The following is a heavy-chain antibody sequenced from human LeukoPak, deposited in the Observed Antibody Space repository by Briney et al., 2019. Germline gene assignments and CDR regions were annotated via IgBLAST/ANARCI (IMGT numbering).Heavy chain of an antibody. CDR2: FKIKADGGTT. CDR1: VTFSNAW. CDR3: AKDSSVYYYDSRNCDY. D-gene: IGHD3-22*01. J-gene: IGHJ4*02. V-gene: IGHV3-15*01. Sequence: PGGSLRLSCAASVTFSNAWMNWVRQAPGKGREWVGHFKIKADGGTTDYAAPVKDRFTISRDDSQNTLYLQMNSLKTEDTAVYYCAKDSSVYYYDSRNCDYWGQGTLVTVSS.